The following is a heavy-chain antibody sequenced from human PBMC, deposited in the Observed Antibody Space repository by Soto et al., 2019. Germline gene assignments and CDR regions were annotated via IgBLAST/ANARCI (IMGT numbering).Heavy chain of an antibody. CDR2: IKTNGDT. D-gene: IGHD3-22*01. CDR3: AKTMIIGARGV. Sequence: VQLVESGGGLVQPGGSLRLSCAASGFTLSINYMTWVRQAPGKGLELVSLIKTNGDTYYADSVKGRFTMSRDNSKNTLFLQMNSLRAEDTAVYYCAKTMIIGARGVWGQGTTVTVSS. J-gene: IGHJ6*02. CDR1: GFTLSINY. V-gene: IGHV3-66*01.